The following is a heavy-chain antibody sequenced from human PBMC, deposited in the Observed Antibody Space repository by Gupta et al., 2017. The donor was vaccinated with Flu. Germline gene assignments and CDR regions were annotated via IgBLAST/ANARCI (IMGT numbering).Heavy chain of an antibody. CDR3: ARYDGDGFDY. D-gene: IGHD3-3*01. CDR1: FTFSRYE. CDR2: ISSSGRNT. Sequence: FTFSRYEMNWVRQAPGKGLEWVSYISSSGRNTYYADSVKGRFTVSRDNDNNSLFLEMNSLRGEDTAVYYCARYDGDGFDYWGQGTLVTVSS. V-gene: IGHV3-48*03. J-gene: IGHJ4*02.